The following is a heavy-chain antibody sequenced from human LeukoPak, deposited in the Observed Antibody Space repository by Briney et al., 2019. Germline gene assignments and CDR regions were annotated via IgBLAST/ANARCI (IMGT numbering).Heavy chain of an antibody. V-gene: IGHV4-39*07. J-gene: IGHJ4*02. CDR1: GGSLSSSSYY. CDR3: ARIYSGWYYDFDY. Sequence: SETLSLTCTVSGGSLSSSSYYWGWIRQPPGKGLEWIGSIYYSGSTYYNPSLKSRVTISVDTSKNQFSLKLSSVTAADTAVYYCARIYSGWYYDFDYWGQGTLVTVSS. D-gene: IGHD6-19*01. CDR2: IYYSGST.